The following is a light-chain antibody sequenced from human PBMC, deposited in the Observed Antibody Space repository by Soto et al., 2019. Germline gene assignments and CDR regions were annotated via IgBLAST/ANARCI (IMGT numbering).Light chain of an antibody. J-gene: IGKJ2*01. V-gene: IGKV3-15*01. CDR2: GAS. Sequence: DTVMTQSPATLSVSPGERATLSCRASQSVSSNLAWYQQKPGQAPRLLIYGASTRATGIPARFSGSGSGTDFTLTISSRQSEDFAVYYCQQYNNWPPYTFGQGTKLEIK. CDR3: QQYNNWPPYT. CDR1: QSVSSN.